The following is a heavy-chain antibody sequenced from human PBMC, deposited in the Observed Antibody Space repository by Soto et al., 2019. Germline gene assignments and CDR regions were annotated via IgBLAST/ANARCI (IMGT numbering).Heavy chain of an antibody. Sequence: QVQLVQSGPEVKKPGASVKVSCKASGYTFNTYGFSWVRQAAGQGLEWVGWIGTHNGDTTYAQKFQGRVTMTIDTSTTTSYMELRSLTSDDTAMYFCARDWRGAEGFDPWGQGTRVTVSS. V-gene: IGHV1-18*01. D-gene: IGHD3-3*01. CDR1: GYTFNTYG. J-gene: IGHJ5*02. CDR2: IGTHNGDT. CDR3: ARDWRGAEGFDP.